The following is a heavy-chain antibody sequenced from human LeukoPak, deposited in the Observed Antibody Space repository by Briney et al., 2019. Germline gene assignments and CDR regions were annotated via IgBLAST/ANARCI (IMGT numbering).Heavy chain of an antibody. CDR3: ARDSGNFHYDMDV. CDR1: GYSFNSHH. J-gene: IGHJ6*02. D-gene: IGHD3-10*01. V-gene: IGHV1-46*02. CDR2: KFSHDGTT. Sequence: ASVKVSCKTSGYSFNSHHVHWARQAPGQGLEWMGVKFSHDGTTSYTQNFQGRLTMTRDTSTSTVYMELNSLRSEDTAVYYCARDSGNFHYDMDVWGQGTTVIVSS.